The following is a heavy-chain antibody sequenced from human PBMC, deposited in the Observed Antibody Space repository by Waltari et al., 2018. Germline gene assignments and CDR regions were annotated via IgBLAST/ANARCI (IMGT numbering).Heavy chain of an antibody. V-gene: IGHV4-31*03. J-gene: IGHJ4*02. CDR2: IYHSGST. CDR3: ARGLGYYLYYFDY. D-gene: IGHD1-26*01. CDR1: GGSISRGGYY. Sequence: QVQLQESGPGLVKPSQTLSLTCTVSGGSISRGGYYWTWIRQHPGKGLEWIGYIYHSGSTYYNPSLKSRVTISVDRSKNQFSLKLSSVTAADTAVYYCARGLGYYLYYFDYWGQGTLVTVSS.